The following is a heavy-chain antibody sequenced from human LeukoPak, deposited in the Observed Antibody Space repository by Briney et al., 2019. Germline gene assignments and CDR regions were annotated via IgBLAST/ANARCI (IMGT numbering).Heavy chain of an antibody. CDR1: GFTFSSYT. CDR3: ARDSCGGDCYPYTFDY. D-gene: IGHD2-21*02. CDR2: ISSSSSAI. J-gene: IGHJ4*02. V-gene: IGHV3-48*01. Sequence: GGSLRLSCAASGFTFSSYTMNWVRQAPGKGLEWVSSISSSSSAIYYAASVKGRFTISRDNSKNTLYLQMNSLRAEDTAVYYCARDSCGGDCYPYTFDYWGQGTLVTVSS.